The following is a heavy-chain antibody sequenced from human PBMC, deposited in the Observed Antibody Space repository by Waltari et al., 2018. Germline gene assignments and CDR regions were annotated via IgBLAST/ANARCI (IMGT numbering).Heavy chain of an antibody. CDR1: GFTFSSYA. CDR3: AKDGIVGAATRS. Sequence: EVQLLESGGGLVQPGGSLRVSCAASGFTFSSYAMGWVRQTPGEGLEWVSAISGSGGATYYADSVKGRFTISRDNSKNTLYLQMNSLRAEDTAVYYCAKDGIVGAATRSWGQGTLVTVSS. V-gene: IGHV3-23*01. D-gene: IGHD1-26*01. CDR2: ISGSGGAT. J-gene: IGHJ4*02.